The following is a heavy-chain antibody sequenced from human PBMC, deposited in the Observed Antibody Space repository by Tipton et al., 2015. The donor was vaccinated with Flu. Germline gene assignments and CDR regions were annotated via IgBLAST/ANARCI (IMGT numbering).Heavy chain of an antibody. CDR1: GDSIRSSNYY. CDR2: VHQTGST. Sequence: TLSLTCTVSGDSIRSSNYYWGWIRQPPGKGLEWIGNVHQTGSTYYNPSLRSRVTIAVDRPKNQFSLRLTSVTAADTAVYYCARRDYSNYVSEPKNWFDPWGQGTLVTVSS. D-gene: IGHD4-11*01. CDR3: ARRDYSNYVSEPKNWFDP. J-gene: IGHJ5*02. V-gene: IGHV4-39*07.